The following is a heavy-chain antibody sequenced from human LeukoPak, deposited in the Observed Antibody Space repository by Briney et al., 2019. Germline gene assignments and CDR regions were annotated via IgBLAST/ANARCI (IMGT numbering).Heavy chain of an antibody. CDR2: MNPNSGNT. Sequence: ASVKVSCKASGYTFTSYDINWVRQATGQGLEWMGWMNPNSGNTGCAQKFQGRVTMTRNTSISTAYMELSSLRSEDTAVYYCARGKVNENSWYYDILTGYYQHPGWNWFDPWGQGTLVTVSS. V-gene: IGHV1-8*01. CDR1: GYTFTSYD. D-gene: IGHD3-9*01. J-gene: IGHJ5*02. CDR3: ARGKVNENSWYYDILTGYYQHPGWNWFDP.